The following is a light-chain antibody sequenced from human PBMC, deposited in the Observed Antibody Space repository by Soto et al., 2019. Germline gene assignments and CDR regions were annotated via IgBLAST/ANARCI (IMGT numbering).Light chain of an antibody. J-gene: IGKJ3*01. V-gene: IGKV4-1*01. CDR3: QQYYSSPFT. CDR1: RSVLSSSNTKNF. Sequence: DIVMTQSPDSLALSLGERATINCKSSRSVLSSSNTKNFLAWYQHKPGQPPRLLIYWASTRESGVPDRFSGSGSGTDFTLTISSLQAEDVAVYYCQQYYSSPFTFGPGTKVDIK. CDR2: WAS.